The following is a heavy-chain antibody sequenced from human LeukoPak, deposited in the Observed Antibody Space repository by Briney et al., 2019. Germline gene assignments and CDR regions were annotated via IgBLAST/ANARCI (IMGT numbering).Heavy chain of an antibody. CDR2: MNPNSGNT. V-gene: IGHV1-8*01. Sequence: ASVKVSCKASGYTFTSYDINWVRQATGQGLEWMGWMNPNSGNTGYAQKFQGRVTMTRYTSISTAYMELSSLRSEDTAVYYCARHVVVPAALTEGFDPWDQGTLVTVSS. D-gene: IGHD2-2*01. CDR3: ARHVVVPAALTEGFDP. J-gene: IGHJ5*02. CDR1: GYTFTSYD.